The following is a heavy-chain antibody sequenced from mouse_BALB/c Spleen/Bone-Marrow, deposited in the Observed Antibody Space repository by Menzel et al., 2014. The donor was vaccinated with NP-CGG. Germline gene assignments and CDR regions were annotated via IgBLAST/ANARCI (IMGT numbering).Heavy chain of an antibody. CDR1: GFTFSDYY. Sequence: EVKLLESGGGLVQPGGSLKLSCATSGFTFSDYYMYWVRPTPEKRLEWVAYISNGGGSTYYPDTVKGRFTISRDNAKNTLYLQMSRLKSEDTAMYYCARGGDSLLRLRSMDYWGQGTSVTVSS. V-gene: IGHV5-12*02. D-gene: IGHD1-2*01. CDR3: ARGGDSLLRLRSMDY. CDR2: ISNGGGST. J-gene: IGHJ4*01.